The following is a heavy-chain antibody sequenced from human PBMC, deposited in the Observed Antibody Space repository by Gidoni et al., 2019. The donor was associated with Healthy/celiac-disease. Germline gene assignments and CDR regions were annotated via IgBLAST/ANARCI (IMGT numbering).Heavy chain of an antibody. V-gene: IGHV3-23*01. CDR2: ISGSGGST. CDR3: AKESSSWYYFYY. J-gene: IGHJ4*02. Sequence: EVQLLESGGGLVQPGGSLRLSCAASEFTFSSYAMSWVRQAPGTGLEWVSAISGSGGSTYYADSVKGRFTISRDNSKNTLYLQMNSLRAEDTAVYYCAKESSSWYYFYYWGQGTLVTVSS. CDR1: EFTFSSYA. D-gene: IGHD6-13*01.